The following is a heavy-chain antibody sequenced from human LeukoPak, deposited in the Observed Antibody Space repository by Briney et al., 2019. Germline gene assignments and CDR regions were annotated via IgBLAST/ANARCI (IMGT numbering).Heavy chain of an antibody. J-gene: IGHJ4*02. CDR2: ISDRGSTI. Sequence: GGSLRLSCAASGFTFSNYYMNWIRQAPGKGLEWVSYISDRGSTIYYADSVKGRFTISRDNAKNSLYLQMNSLRAEDTAVYFCARKVAGIDYWGQGTLVTVSS. CDR1: GFTFSNYY. CDR3: ARKVAGIDY. V-gene: IGHV3-11*01. D-gene: IGHD6-19*01.